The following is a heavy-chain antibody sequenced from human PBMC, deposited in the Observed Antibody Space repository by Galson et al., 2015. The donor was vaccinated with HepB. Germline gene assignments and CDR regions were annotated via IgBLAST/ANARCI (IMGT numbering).Heavy chain of an antibody. CDR3: ARDQYSSGGYGAFDI. J-gene: IGHJ3*02. Sequence: SLRLSCAASGFTFSMSAIHWVRQAPGKGLEWVAVIWYDGTEKHYAESVKGRFTISRDNSNNILYLQLNSLRAEDTAVYYCARDQYSSGGYGAFDIWGQGTIVTVSS. CDR1: GFTFSMSA. D-gene: IGHD6-19*01. V-gene: IGHV3-33*08. CDR2: IWYDGTEK.